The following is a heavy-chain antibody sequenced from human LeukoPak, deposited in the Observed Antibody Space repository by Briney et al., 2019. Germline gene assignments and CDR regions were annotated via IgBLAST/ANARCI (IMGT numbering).Heavy chain of an antibody. CDR1: GGSISSSSYY. V-gene: IGHV4-39*01. Sequence: PSETLSLTCAVSGGSISSSSYYWGWIRQPPGKGLEWIGSIYYSGSTYYNPSLKSRVTISVDTSKNQFSLKLSSVTAADTAVYYCARQSAGVFGWGQGTLVTVSS. CDR3: ARQSAGVFG. D-gene: IGHD6-13*01. CDR2: IYYSGST. J-gene: IGHJ4*02.